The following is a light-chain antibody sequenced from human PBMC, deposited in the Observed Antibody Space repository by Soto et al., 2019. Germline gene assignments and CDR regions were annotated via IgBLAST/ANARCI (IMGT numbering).Light chain of an antibody. CDR1: SSNIGSKT. CDR2: SNY. V-gene: IGLV1-44*01. J-gene: IGLJ1*01. Sequence: QSSLPQPPSASGTPGQMVTISCSGSSSNIGSKTVNWYQQLPGTAPKLLIYSNYQRPSGVPDRFSGSKSGTSASLAISGLQSEDEADYYCSAWDASLNGYVFGTGTKVTVL. CDR3: SAWDASLNGYV.